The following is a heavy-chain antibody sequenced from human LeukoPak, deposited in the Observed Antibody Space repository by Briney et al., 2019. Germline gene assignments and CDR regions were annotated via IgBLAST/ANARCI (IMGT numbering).Heavy chain of an antibody. CDR2: ISSGSVTI. D-gene: IGHD4-11*01. CDR1: GFIFSSYS. J-gene: IGHJ4*02. CDR3: ARTSRGLTTVTITSPPDY. V-gene: IGHV3-48*01. Sequence: PGGSLRLSCAASGFIFSSYSMNWVRQAPGKGLEWLSFISSGSVTIYYTDSVKGRFTISRDNAKNSLYLQMNSLRAEDTAVYYCARTSRGLTTVTITSPPDYWGQGTLVTVSS.